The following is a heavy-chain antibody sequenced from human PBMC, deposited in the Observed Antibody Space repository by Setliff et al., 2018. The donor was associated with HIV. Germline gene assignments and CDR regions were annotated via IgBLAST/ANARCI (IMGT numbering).Heavy chain of an antibody. CDR2: INHSGST. Sequence: SETLSLTCAVYGGSFSDYSWNWIRQPPGKGLEWIGEINHSGSTNCNPSLQSRVTISVDTSKKQVSLNVRSVTAADTAVYYCARDPIGGPFDYWGQGTLVTVSS. CDR1: GGSFSDYS. V-gene: IGHV4-34*01. D-gene: IGHD1-26*01. CDR3: ARDPIGGPFDY. J-gene: IGHJ4*02.